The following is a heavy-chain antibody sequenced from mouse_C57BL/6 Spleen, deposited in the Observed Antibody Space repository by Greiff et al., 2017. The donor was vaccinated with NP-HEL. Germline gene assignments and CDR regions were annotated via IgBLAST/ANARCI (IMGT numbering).Heavy chain of an antibody. D-gene: IGHD2-4*01. CDR2: INPNNGGT. V-gene: IGHV1-26*01. CDR3: AKDDYTWFAY. CDR1: GYTFTDYY. J-gene: IGHJ3*01. Sequence: EVQLQQSGPELVKPGASVKISCKASGYTFTDYYMNWVKQSHGQSLEWIGDINPNNGGTSYNQKFKGKATLTVDKSSSTAYLELRSLTSEDSAVYYCAKDDYTWFAYWGQGTLVTVSA.